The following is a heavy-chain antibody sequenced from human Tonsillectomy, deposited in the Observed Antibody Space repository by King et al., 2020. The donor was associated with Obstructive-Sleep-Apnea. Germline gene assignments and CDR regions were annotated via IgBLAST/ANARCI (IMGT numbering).Heavy chain of an antibody. V-gene: IGHV3-48*04. J-gene: IGHJ4*02. CDR1: GFTFSTYG. CDR2: ISSSSSTI. CDR3: ASDPYQDF. Sequence: VQLVESGGGLVQPGGSLRLSCAASGFTFSTYGMNWVRQAPGKGLAWVSYISSSSSTIQYADSVKGRFTISRDNAKNSLYLQMNSLRAEETAVYYCASDPYQDFWGQGTLVTVSS.